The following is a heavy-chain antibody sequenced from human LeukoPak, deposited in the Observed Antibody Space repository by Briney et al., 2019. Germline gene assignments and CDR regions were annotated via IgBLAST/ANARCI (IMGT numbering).Heavy chain of an antibody. J-gene: IGHJ4*02. CDR2: IYYSGST. CDR1: GGSISGSSYY. CDR3: ARGGYSSSWYLGY. D-gene: IGHD6-13*01. V-gene: IGHV4-31*03. Sequence: SETLSLTCTVSGGSISGSSYYWGWIRQHPGKGLEWIGYIYYSGSTYYNPSLKSRVTISVDTSKNQFSLKLSSVTAADTAVYYCARGGYSSSWYLGYWGQGTLVTVSS.